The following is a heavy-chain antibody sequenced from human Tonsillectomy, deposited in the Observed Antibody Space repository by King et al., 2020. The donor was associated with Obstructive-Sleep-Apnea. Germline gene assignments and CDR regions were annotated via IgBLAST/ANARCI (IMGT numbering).Heavy chain of an antibody. Sequence: VQLVESGGGVVQPGRSLRLSCAASGFTFSDYGMHWVRQAPGKGLEWVAVVWDDGIKKYYPDSVQGRFTISRDNSKNTLYLLMNSLRAEDTAVYFCARHDREPNMPHDFYYGLDVWGQGTAVTVSS. CDR1: GFTFSDYG. V-gene: IGHV3-33*01. D-gene: IGHD1-26*01. CDR3: ARHDREPNMPHDFYYGLDV. CDR2: VWDDGIKK. J-gene: IGHJ6*02.